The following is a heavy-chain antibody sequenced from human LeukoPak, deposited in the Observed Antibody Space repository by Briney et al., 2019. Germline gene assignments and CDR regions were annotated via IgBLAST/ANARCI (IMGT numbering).Heavy chain of an antibody. J-gene: IGHJ4*02. D-gene: IGHD1-26*01. Sequence: PSETLSLTCTVSGASISSSYWSWIRQPPGKGLEWIGYISNHGSANYNPSLNSPVTISVGTSQNQFFLELSSVTAADTAVYYCASFMGATFDYWGQGTLVTVSS. V-gene: IGHV4-59*01. CDR3: ASFMGATFDY. CDR2: ISNHGSA. CDR1: GASISSSY.